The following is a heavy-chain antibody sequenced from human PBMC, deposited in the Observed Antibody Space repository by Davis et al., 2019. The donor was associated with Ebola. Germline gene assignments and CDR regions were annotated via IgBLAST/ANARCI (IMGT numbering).Heavy chain of an antibody. CDR2: TSYDGHNK. D-gene: IGHD5-18*01. Sequence: GGSLRLSCAASGFTSAPTHIRCVCQAPAPGLEWVAITSYDGHNKYYADSVKGRFTISRDNSKNTLYLQMNSLRAEDTAVYYCAKERSKGYSYGTGDYWGQGTLVTVSS. V-gene: IGHV3-30*18. J-gene: IGHJ4*02. CDR1: GFTSAPTH. CDR3: AKERSKGYSYGTGDY.